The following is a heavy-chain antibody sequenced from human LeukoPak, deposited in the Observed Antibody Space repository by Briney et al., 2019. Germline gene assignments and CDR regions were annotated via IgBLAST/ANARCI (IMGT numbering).Heavy chain of an antibody. V-gene: IGHV3-23*01. Sequence: GGSLRLSCAASGFTFSAVAMHWVRQAPGKGLEWVSFISRSDGTANYADSVKGRFTIARDNSKSTLYLQMNSLRAEDTAQYFCARDDYGDWPPLFDNWGQGTLVTVSS. CDR3: ARDDYGDWPPLFDN. CDR2: ISRSDGTA. J-gene: IGHJ4*02. D-gene: IGHD4-17*01. CDR1: GFTFSAVA.